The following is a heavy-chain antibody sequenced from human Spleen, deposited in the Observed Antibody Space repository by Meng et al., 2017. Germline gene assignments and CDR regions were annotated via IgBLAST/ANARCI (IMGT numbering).Heavy chain of an antibody. CDR2: INHSGST. V-gene: IGHV4-34*01. J-gene: IGHJ4*02. D-gene: IGHD4-11*01. CDR1: GGSFSDYY. CDR3: ARGPTTVAHDFDY. Sequence: VPLQQWGAGLLKPSETLSLTCVVSGGSFSDYYCSWIRQPPGKGLEWIGEINHSGSTNYNPSLESRATISVETSQNKLSLKLSSVTAADSAVYYCARGPTTVAHDFDYWGQGTLVTVSS.